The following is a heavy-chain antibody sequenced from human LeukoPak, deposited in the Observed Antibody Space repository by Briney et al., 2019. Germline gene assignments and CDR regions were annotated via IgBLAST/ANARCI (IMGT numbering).Heavy chain of an antibody. CDR2: MKEDGSEI. J-gene: IGHJ5*02. D-gene: IGHD3-9*01. CDR3: MRGGARYLDS. V-gene: IGHV3-7*01. Sequence: GGSLRLSCVASGFTFTSYTMSWVRQAPGKGLEWVAKMKEDGSEIYYVDSVKGRFTICRDNAKNSLCLQMSSLTVEDTAVNYCMRGGARYLDSWGQGTLVTVSS. CDR1: GFTFTSYT.